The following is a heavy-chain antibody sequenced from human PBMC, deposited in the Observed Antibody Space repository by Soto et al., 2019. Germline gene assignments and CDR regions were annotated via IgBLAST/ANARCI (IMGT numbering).Heavy chain of an antibody. V-gene: IGHV5-10-1*01. CDR3: ARHGSTYYYDSSGSGMDV. J-gene: IGHJ6*01. Sequence: VESLSISCKVSGDSFTSYWISWVLQMPGKGLEWMGRIDPSDSYTNYSPSFQGHVTISADKSISTAYLQWSSLKASDTAMYYCARHGSTYYYDSSGSGMDVWGQGTTVTVSS. CDR2: IDPSDSYT. CDR1: GDSFTSYW. D-gene: IGHD3-22*01.